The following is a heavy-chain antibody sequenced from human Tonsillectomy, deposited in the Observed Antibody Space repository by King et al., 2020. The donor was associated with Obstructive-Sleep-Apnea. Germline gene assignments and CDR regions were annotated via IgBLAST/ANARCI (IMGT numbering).Heavy chain of an antibody. CDR2: IRSKAYGETT. J-gene: IGHJ4*02. D-gene: IGHD1-1*01. V-gene: IGHV3-49*03. CDR1: GFTLVDHA. CDR3: SRGGVWNDGLLDY. Sequence: VQLVESGGGLVQPGRSLRLSCSASGFTLVDHAMNWIRQAPGKGLEWVGFIRSKAYGETTLHAASVKGRFTISRDDSKSIAYLQMNSLKAEDTAVYYCSRGGVWNDGLLDYWGQGTLVTVSS.